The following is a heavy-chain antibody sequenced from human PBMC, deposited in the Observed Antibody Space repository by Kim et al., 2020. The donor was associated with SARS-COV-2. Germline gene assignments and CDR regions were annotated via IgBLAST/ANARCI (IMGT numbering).Heavy chain of an antibody. Sequence: GGSLRLSCAASGFTFSSYAMHWVRQAPGKGLEWVAVISYDGSNKYYADSVKGRFTISRDNSKNTLYLQMNSLRAEDTAVYYCARDGIVGARGYFDYWGQG. V-gene: IGHV3-30*04. CDR2: ISYDGSNK. D-gene: IGHD1-26*01. J-gene: IGHJ4*02. CDR1: GFTFSSYA. CDR3: ARDGIVGARGYFDY.